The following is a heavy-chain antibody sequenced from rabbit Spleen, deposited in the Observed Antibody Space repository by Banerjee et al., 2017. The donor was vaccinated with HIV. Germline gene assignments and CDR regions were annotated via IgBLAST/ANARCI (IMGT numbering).Heavy chain of an antibody. CDR2: IDPVFGIT. J-gene: IGHJ4*01. CDR3: VRDQAGDADYGPYYLNL. V-gene: IGHV1S45*01. D-gene: IGHD2-1*01. Sequence: QEQLVESGGGLVQPGGSLKLSCKASGFDFSTYYMNWVRPAQGKGLEWIGYIDPVFGITYYASWAKGRFTISKTSSTTVTLHMTSLTAADTATYFCVRDQAGDADYGPYYLNLWGPGTLVTVS. CDR1: GFDFSTYYM.